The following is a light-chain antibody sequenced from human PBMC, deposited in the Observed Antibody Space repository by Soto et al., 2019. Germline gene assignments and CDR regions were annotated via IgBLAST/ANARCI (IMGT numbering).Light chain of an antibody. J-gene: IGLJ2*01. CDR2: DVT. V-gene: IGLV2-14*03. CDR1: PSDIGAYNY. CDR3: GSYTISSTLMI. Sequence: QSALTQPASVSGSPGQSITISCSGTPSDIGAYNYVSWYQHLPGKAPTVIIYDVTNRPSGVSSRFSGSKSGTTASLTISGLQAEDEANYYCGSYTISSTLMIFGGGTKVTVL.